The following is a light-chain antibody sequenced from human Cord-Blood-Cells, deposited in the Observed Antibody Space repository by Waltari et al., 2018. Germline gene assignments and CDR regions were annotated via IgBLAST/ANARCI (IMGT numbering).Light chain of an antibody. CDR1: QDISNY. Sequence: IQMTQSPSSLSASVGERVTITCQASQDISNYLNWYQQKPGKAPKLLIYDASTLETGVPARFSGSGSGTDFTFTISSLQPEDIATYYCQQYDNLPYTFGQGTKLEIK. CDR2: DAS. CDR3: QQYDNLPYT. J-gene: IGKJ2*01. V-gene: IGKV1-33*01.